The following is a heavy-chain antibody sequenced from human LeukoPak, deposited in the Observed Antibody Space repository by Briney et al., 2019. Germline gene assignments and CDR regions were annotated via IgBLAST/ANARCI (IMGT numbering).Heavy chain of an antibody. CDR1: GFTLRSYG. V-gene: IGHV3-74*01. J-gene: IGHJ4*02. D-gene: IGHD2/OR15-2a*01. CDR3: TRDVFSLGDS. Sequence: PGGSLRLSCAAPGFTLRSYGMHWVRQSPGKGLLWVSHINHDGSLRDYADSVKGRFTISKDIAKNTVYLQMDSLGAEDTAVYYCTRDVFSLGDSWGQGTLVTVSS. CDR2: INHDGSLR.